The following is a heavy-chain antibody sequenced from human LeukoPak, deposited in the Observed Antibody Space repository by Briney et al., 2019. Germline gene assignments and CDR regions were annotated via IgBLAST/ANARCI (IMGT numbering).Heavy chain of an antibody. V-gene: IGHV7-4-1*02. CDR3: ARAPTNWNYAVSWWFDP. J-gene: IGHJ5*02. D-gene: IGHD1-7*01. Sequence: GASVKVSCKASGYTFTSYAMNWVRQAPGQGLKWMGWINTNTGNPTYAQGFTGRFVFSLDTSASTAYLQISSLKAEDTAVYYCARAPTNWNYAVSWWFDPWGQGTLVTVSS. CDR1: GYTFTSYA. CDR2: INTNTGNP.